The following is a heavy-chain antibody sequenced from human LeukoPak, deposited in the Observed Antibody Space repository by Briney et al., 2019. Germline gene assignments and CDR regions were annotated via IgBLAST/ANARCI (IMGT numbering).Heavy chain of an antibody. CDR1: GFTFSSYA. V-gene: IGHV3-23*01. J-gene: IGHJ4*02. D-gene: IGHD2-15*01. CDR3: AKGFIGYCSGGRCSTFDY. Sequence: GGSLRLSCAASGFTFSSYAMSWVRQAPGKGLGWVSAISGSGGSTYYADSVKGRFTISRDNSKNTLYLQMNSLRAEDTAVYYCAKGFIGYCSGGRCSTFDYWGQGTLVTVSS. CDR2: ISGSGGST.